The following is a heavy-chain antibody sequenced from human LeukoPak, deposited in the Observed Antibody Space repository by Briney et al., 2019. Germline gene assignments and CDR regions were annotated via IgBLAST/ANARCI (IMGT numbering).Heavy chain of an antibody. CDR1: GGSMSSYY. V-gene: IGHV4-59*08. D-gene: IGHD1-26*01. CDR2: IYYSGST. J-gene: IGHJ3*02. CDR3: ARRQSKWELLVGAFDI. Sequence: SETLSLTCTVSGGSMSSYYWSWIRQPPGNGLEWIGYIYYSGSTNYNPSLKSRVTISVDTSKNQFSLKLSSVTAADTAVYYCARRQSKWELLVGAFDIWGQGTMVTVSS.